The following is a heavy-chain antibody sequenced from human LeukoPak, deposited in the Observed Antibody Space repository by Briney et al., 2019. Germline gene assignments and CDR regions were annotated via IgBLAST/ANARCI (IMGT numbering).Heavy chain of an antibody. CDR3: AKDIHYSSSSGSFDY. D-gene: IGHD6-6*01. V-gene: IGHV3-23*01. CDR1: GFTFSSYA. CDR2: ISGSGGST. Sequence: TGGSLRLSCAASGFTFSSYAMSWVRQAPGKGLEWVSAISGSGGSTYYADSVKGRFTISRDNSKNTLYLQMNSLRAEDTAIYYCAKDIHYSSSSGSFDYWGQGTLVTVSS. J-gene: IGHJ4*02.